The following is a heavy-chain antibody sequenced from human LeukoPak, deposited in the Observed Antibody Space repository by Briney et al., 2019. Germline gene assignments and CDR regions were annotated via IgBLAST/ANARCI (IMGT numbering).Heavy chain of an antibody. CDR3: ARRPSSGWNYFDY. V-gene: IGHV4-59*01. CDR2: IYYSGST. Sequence: SETLSLTCTVSGGSISSYYWSWIRQPPGKGLEWIGYIYYSGSTNYNPSLKSRVTISVDTSKNQFSLKLSSVTAADTAVYYCARRPSSGWNYFDYWGQGTLVTVSS. D-gene: IGHD6-19*01. J-gene: IGHJ4*02. CDR1: GGSISSYY.